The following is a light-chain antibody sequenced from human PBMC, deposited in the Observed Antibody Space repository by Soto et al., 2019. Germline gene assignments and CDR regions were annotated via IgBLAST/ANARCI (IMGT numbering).Light chain of an antibody. CDR3: DSYTSSRDYA. J-gene: IGLJ1*01. CDR2: EVS. Sequence: QSALTQPASVSGSPGQSITSSCTGTSSDVGGYNYVSWYQQQSGKAPKLIIHEVSNRPSGVSNRFSGSKSGNTASLTISGLQAEEEADYYCDSYTSSRDYAFGLGTKV. V-gene: IGLV2-14*01. CDR1: SSDVGGYNY.